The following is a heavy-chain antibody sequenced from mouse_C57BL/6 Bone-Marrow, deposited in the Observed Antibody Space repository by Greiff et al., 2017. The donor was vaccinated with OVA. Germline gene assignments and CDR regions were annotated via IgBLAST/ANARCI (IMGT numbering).Heavy chain of an antibody. CDR3: AREYYGFDY. V-gene: IGHV3-6*01. CDR1: GYSITSGYY. J-gene: IGHJ2*01. CDR2: ISYDGSN. Sequence: DVKLQESGPGLVKPSQSLSLTCSVTGYSITSGYYWNWIRQFPGNKLEWMGYISYDGSNNYNPSLKNRISITRDTSKNQFFLKLNSVTTEDTATYYCAREYYGFDYWGQGTTLTVSS. D-gene: IGHD1-1*01.